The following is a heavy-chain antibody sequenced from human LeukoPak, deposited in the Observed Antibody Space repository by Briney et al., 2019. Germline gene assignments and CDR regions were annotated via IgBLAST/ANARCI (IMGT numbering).Heavy chain of an antibody. CDR2: IYTSGST. Sequence: SETLPLTCTVSGGSISSYYWSWIRQPAGKGLEWIGRIYTSGSTNYNPSLKSRVTMSVDTSKNQFSLKLSSVTAADTAVYYCARETRGASNFRLRDDAFDIWGQGTMVTVSS. CDR1: GGSISSYY. J-gene: IGHJ3*02. CDR3: ARETRGASNFRLRDDAFDI. D-gene: IGHD4-4*01. V-gene: IGHV4-4*07.